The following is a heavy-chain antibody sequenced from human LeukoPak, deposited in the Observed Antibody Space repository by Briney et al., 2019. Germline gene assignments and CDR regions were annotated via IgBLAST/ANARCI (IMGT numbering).Heavy chain of an antibody. CDR3: AKFGSGSSGWSDY. D-gene: IGHD6-19*01. V-gene: IGHV3-30*18. Sequence: PGGSLRLSCAASGFTFSSYGMHWVRQAPGKGLEWVAVISYDGSNKYYADSVKGRFTISRDNSKNTLYLQTNSLRAEDTAVYYCAKFGSGSSGWSDYWGQGTLVTVSS. J-gene: IGHJ4*02. CDR1: GFTFSSYG. CDR2: ISYDGSNK.